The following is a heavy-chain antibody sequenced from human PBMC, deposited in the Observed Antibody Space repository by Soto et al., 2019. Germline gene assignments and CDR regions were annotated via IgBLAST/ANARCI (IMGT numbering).Heavy chain of an antibody. J-gene: IGHJ4*02. Sequence: GGSLRLSCAASGLTFRSYWMHWVRQAPGKGLVWVSAISGSDDSTYYADSVKGRFTISRDNSKNTLYLQMNSLRAEDTAVYYCAKRSSSSTFDYWGQGTLVTVSS. V-gene: IGHV3-23*01. CDR3: AKRSSSSTFDY. CDR1: GLTFRSYW. CDR2: ISGSDDST. D-gene: IGHD6-6*01.